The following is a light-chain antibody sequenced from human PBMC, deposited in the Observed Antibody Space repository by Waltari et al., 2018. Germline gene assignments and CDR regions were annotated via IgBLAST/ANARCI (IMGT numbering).Light chain of an antibody. CDR1: SRDVGFYND. Sequence: QSALTQPASVSVSPGQSITIPCTGTSRDVGFYNDFSWYQQHPGKAPKLMIYDVSERPSGVSNRFSGSKSGNTASLTISGLQADDEADYYCNSYAGSSSWVFGGGTKLTVL. V-gene: IGLV2-14*01. CDR3: NSYAGSSSWV. J-gene: IGLJ3*02. CDR2: DVS.